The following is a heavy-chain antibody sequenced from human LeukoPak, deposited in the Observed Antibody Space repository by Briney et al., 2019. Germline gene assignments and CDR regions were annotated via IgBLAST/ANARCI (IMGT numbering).Heavy chain of an antibody. CDR3: ARETDGFDY. CDR2: IKQDGSEK. J-gene: IGHJ4*02. CDR1: GFTFSNFW. D-gene: IGHD2-21*02. V-gene: IGHV3-7*04. Sequence: GGSLRLSCAASGFTFSNFWMHWVRQAPGKGLEWVANIKQDGSEKYYVDSVKCRFTISRDNANNSLYLQMNSLRAEDTAMYYCARETDGFDYWGQGTLVTVSS.